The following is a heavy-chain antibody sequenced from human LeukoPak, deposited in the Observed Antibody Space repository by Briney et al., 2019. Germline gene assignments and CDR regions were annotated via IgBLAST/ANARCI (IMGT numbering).Heavy chain of an antibody. CDR1: GGSISSSSYY. D-gene: IGHD3-3*01. V-gene: IGHV4-39*07. Sequence: SETLSLTCTVSGGSISSSSYYWGWIRQPPGKGLEWIGEINHSGSTNYNPSLKSRVTISVDTSKNQFSLKLSSVTAADTAVYYCATDRFLEWYRHWFDPWGQGTLVTVSS. CDR2: INHSGST. J-gene: IGHJ5*02. CDR3: ATDRFLEWYRHWFDP.